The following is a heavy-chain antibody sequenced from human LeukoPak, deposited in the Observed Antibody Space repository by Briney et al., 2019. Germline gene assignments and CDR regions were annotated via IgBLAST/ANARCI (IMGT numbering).Heavy chain of an antibody. CDR1: GGSISSYY. Sequence: PSETLSLTCTVSGGSISSYYWSWIRQPPGKGLEWIGYIYYSGSTNYNPSLKSRVTISVDTSKNQFSLKLNSVTAADTAVYYCARATHYSNYRHHYYYMDVWGKGTTVTVSS. CDR3: ARATHYSNYRHHYYYMDV. V-gene: IGHV4-59*01. D-gene: IGHD4-11*01. J-gene: IGHJ6*03. CDR2: IYYSGST.